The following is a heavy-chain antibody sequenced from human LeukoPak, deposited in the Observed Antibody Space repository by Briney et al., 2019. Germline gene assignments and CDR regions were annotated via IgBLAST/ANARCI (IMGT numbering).Heavy chain of an antibody. J-gene: IGHJ4*02. Sequence: PSETLSLTCAVYGGSFSGYYWSWIRQPPGKGLEWIGEINHSGSTNYNPSLKSRVTISVDTSKNQFSLKLSSVTAADTAVYYCARFKYSSSPSFDYWGQGTLVTVSS. CDR1: GGSFSGYY. V-gene: IGHV4-34*01. CDR2: INHSGST. CDR3: ARFKYSSSPSFDY. D-gene: IGHD6-6*01.